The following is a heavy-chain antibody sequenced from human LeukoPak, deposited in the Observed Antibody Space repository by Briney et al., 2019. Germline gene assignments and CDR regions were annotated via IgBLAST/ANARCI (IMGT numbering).Heavy chain of an antibody. Sequence: ASVTVSCKPSGYTFTDYYLHWVRQAPGQGLEWVGWIHPNTGATHHAQTFQGRLTITRDTSISTVYMELTRLRSDDTAVYYCARDMGRYSGYDYDYWGQGTLVTASS. CDR3: ARDMGRYSGYDYDY. CDR1: GYTFTDYY. J-gene: IGHJ4*02. V-gene: IGHV1-2*02. CDR2: IHPNTGAT. D-gene: IGHD5-12*01.